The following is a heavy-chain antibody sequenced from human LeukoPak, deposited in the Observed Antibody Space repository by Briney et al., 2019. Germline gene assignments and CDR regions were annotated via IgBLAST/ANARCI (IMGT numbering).Heavy chain of an antibody. CDR3: APDSPSIL. CDR1: GYTFTDSY. D-gene: IGHD1-14*01. CDR2: IDPKSGAT. Sequence: ASVKVSCKASGYTFTDSYMHWVRQAPGQGLEWMGWIDPKSGATKYAQKFQGRVTMARDTSTSTAYMELSRLTFDDTAVYYCAPDSPSILRGQGSLVTVSS. V-gene: IGHV1-2*02. J-gene: IGHJ4*02.